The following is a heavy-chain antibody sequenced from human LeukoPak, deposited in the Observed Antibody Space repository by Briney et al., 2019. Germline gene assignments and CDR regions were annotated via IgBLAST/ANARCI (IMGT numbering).Heavy chain of an antibody. Sequence: GGSLRLSCAATGFAFSSYWMSWVRQAPGKGLEWVANIKQDGSDKYYVDSVKGRFTISRDNAKNSLYLQINSLRAEDTAVYYCARKTVVGSYFDYWGQGTPVTVSS. D-gene: IGHD4-23*01. V-gene: IGHV3-7*03. CDR3: ARKTVVGSYFDY. J-gene: IGHJ4*02. CDR1: GFAFSSYW. CDR2: IKQDGSDK.